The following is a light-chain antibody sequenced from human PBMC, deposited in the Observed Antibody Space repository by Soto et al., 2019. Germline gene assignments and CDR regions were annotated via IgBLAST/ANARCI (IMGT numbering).Light chain of an antibody. CDR1: QGIRND. J-gene: IGKJ3*01. CDR3: LQHNTYPRT. CDR2: AAS. Sequence: DIQMTQSPSSLSASVGDRVTITCRASQGIRNDLNWYQQKPGKAPKRLIYAASSLQSGVTSRLSGSGSGTEFTLTIRRPTPEDFATYYCLQHNTYPRTFGPGTKVDIK. V-gene: IGKV1-17*01.